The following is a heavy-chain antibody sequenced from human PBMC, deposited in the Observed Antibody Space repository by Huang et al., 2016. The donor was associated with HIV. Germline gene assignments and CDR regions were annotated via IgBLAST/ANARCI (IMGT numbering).Heavy chain of an antibody. Sequence: QGRLQQWGAGLFKPSETLSLTCAVYDRSFSRYYWTWVRQPPGKGLEWIGEISQSGSINYNAPLESRFTISGDTSKNQFSLRLTSVTAADTATYFCARAPAGNDYSLYNYYGLDIWGQGTTVTVSS. D-gene: IGHD2-15*01. CDR3: ARAPAGNDYSLYNYYGLDI. CDR1: DRSFSRYY. V-gene: IGHV4-34*01. J-gene: IGHJ6*02. CDR2: ISQSGSI.